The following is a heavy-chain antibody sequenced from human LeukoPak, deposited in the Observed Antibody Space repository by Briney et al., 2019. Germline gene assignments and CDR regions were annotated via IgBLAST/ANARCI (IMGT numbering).Heavy chain of an antibody. Sequence: PSETLSLTCTVPGGSISSSSYYWGWIRQPPGKGLEWIGSIYYSGSTYYNPSLKSRVTISVDTSKNQFSLKLSSVTAADTAVYYCARGGGRITMVRGVITYWYFDLWGRGTLVTASS. J-gene: IGHJ2*01. D-gene: IGHD3-10*01. CDR3: ARGGGRITMVRGVITYWYFDL. CDR2: IYYSGST. CDR1: GGSISSSSYY. V-gene: IGHV4-39*01.